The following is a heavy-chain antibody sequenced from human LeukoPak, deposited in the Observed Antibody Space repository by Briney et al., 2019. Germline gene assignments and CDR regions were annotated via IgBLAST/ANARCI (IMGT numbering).Heavy chain of an antibody. CDR2: INSDGSST. CDR1: GFTFSSYW. Sequence: GGSLRLSCAASGFTFSSYWMHWVRQVPGKGLVWVSRINSDGSSTSYADSVKGRFTISRDNAKNTLYLQMNSLRAEDTAVYYCAILYDSSGYYYDFDYWGQGTLVTVSS. D-gene: IGHD3-22*01. J-gene: IGHJ4*02. CDR3: AILYDSSGYYYDFDY. V-gene: IGHV3-74*01.